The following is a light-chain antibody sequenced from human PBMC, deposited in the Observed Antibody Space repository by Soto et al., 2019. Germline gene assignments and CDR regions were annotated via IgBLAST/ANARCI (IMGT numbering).Light chain of an antibody. CDR3: QQSYSTPRT. Sequence: IQMTQSPSTLSASLGGRVTITFRASQSISSWLDWYQQKPGKAPKLLIYAAYSLQSGVPSRFSGSGSGTDFTLSISSLQPEDFATYYCQQSYSTPRTFGQGTNVDI. CDR1: QSISSW. V-gene: IGKV1-39*01. CDR2: AAY. J-gene: IGKJ1*01.